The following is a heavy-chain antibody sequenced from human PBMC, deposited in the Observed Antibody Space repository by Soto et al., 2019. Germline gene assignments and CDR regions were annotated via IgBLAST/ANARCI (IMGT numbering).Heavy chain of an antibody. J-gene: IGHJ4*02. CDR2: RYSDGRS. D-gene: IGHD2-8*01. V-gene: IGHV3-66*01. CDR1: GFTVSISY. CDR3: AKRKYCPSPTCFDD. Sequence: GGSLRLSCAGSGFTVSISYMTWVHQVPGKGLEWVSIRYSDGRSYHAESVKGRFTISTDDSENTLYLQMSSLRAEDTAVYYCAKRKYCPSPTCFDDWGQGTQVTVSS.